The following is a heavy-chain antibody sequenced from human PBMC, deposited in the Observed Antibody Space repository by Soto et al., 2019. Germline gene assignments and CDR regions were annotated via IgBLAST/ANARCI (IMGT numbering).Heavy chain of an antibody. CDR3: ARDRGSGWYDY. V-gene: IGHV3-66*01. CDR2: LYSGGST. D-gene: IGHD6-19*01. CDR1: GFTVSVNY. Sequence: GGSLRLSCAASGFTVSVNYMSWVRQAPGKGLEWVSVLYSGGSTDYADSVKGRFTISRDESKNRLYLQMNSLRAEDTAVYYCARDRGSGWYDYWGQGTLVTVSS. J-gene: IGHJ4*02.